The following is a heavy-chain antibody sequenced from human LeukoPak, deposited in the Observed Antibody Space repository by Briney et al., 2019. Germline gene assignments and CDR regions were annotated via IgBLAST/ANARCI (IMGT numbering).Heavy chain of an antibody. CDR3: ARGRGRYDSSGYGGY. D-gene: IGHD3-22*01. CDR1: GGSFSGYY. J-gene: IGHJ4*02. V-gene: IGHV4-34*01. Sequence: SETLSPTCAVYGGSFSGYYWSWIRQPPGKGLEWNGEINHSGSTNYNPSLKSRVTISVDTSKNQFSLKLSSVTAADTAVYYCARGRGRYDSSGYGGYWGQGTLVTVSS. CDR2: INHSGST.